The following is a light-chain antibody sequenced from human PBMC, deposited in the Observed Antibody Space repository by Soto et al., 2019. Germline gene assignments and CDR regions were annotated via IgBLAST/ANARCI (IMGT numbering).Light chain of an antibody. V-gene: IGKV3-20*01. CDR2: GAS. CDR3: RQYGSSLFT. Sequence: EIVLTQSPGTLSLSPGERATLSCRASQSVSSSYLAWYQQKPGQAPRLLIYGASSRATGIPDRFSGSGSGTDFTLTSSRLEPEDFAVYYCRQYGSSLFTFGPGTKVDIK. J-gene: IGKJ3*01. CDR1: QSVSSSY.